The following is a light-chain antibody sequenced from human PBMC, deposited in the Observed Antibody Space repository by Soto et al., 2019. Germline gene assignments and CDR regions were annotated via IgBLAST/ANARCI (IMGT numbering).Light chain of an antibody. CDR3: QQYNSWPQT. CDR1: QSVSGN. Sequence: EIVMTQSPATLSVSPGERATLSCRASQSVSGNSAWYQQKPGQAPRLLIYGASTRATGIPATFSGSGSGTAFTLTISSLQSEDFAVYYCQQYNSWPQTFGQGTKLAIK. CDR2: GAS. J-gene: IGKJ2*01. V-gene: IGKV3-15*01.